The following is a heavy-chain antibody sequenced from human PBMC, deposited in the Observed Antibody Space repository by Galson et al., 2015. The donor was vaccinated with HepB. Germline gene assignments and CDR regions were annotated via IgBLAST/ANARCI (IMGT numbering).Heavy chain of an antibody. CDR3: ARGGYVVMVGATENNWSDP. J-gene: IGHJ5*02. CDR1: GYTFSSYS. V-gene: IGHV1-18*01. CDR2: ISAYNGYT. D-gene: IGHD2-15*01. Sequence: SVKVSCKASGYTFSSYSITWVRQAPGQGLEWMGRISAYNGYTNYAQKFQGRVTMTTDASTSTAYMEVRSLRSDDTAVYYCARGGYVVMVGATENNWSDPWGQGTLVTVSS.